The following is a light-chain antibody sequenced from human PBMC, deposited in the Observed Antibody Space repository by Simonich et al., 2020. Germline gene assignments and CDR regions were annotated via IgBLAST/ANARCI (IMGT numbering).Light chain of an antibody. CDR2: GKN. V-gene: IGLV3-19*01. CDR1: SLRSYY. Sequence: SSELTQDPAVSVALGQTVRITCQGDSLRSYYASWYQQKPGQAPVLVIYGKNNRPSGIPDRFSGSSSGTMATLTISGVQAEDEADYYCQSADSSGTYVFGTGTKVTVL. CDR3: QSADSSGTYV. J-gene: IGLJ1*01.